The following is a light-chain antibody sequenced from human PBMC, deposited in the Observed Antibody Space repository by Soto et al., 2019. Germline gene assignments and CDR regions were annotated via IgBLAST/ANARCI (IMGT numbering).Light chain of an antibody. CDR1: SSNIGTYT. CDR2: TDY. CDR3: ASWDDNLNGGV. V-gene: IGLV1-44*01. J-gene: IGLJ3*02. Sequence: QSVLTQPPSASGTPGHRVTISCSGTSSNIGTYTVNWYQQLPGTAPKLLIYTDYQRPSGVPDRFSGSKSGTSASLAINGLHSEDEADYYCASWDDNLNGGVFGGGTKLTVL.